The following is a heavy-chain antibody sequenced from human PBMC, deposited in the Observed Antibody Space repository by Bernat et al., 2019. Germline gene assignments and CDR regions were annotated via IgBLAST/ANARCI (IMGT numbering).Heavy chain of an antibody. CDR3: ARDYGSSWYSRPNKNWFDP. J-gene: IGHJ5*02. Sequence: VQLVESGGGVVQPGRSLRLSCAASGFTFSSYSMNWVRQAPGKGLEWVSSISSSSSYIYYADSVKGRFTISRDNAKNSLYLQMNSLRAEDTAVYYCARDYGSSWYSRPNKNWFDPWGQGTLVTVSS. CDR1: GFTFSSYS. D-gene: IGHD6-13*01. V-gene: IGHV3-21*01. CDR2: ISSSSSYI.